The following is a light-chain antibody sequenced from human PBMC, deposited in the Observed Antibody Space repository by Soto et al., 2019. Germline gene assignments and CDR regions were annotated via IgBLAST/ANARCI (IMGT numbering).Light chain of an antibody. CDR2: RNN. V-gene: IGLV1-47*01. J-gene: IGLJ2*01. CDR3: ASWDDSLNGPL. CDR1: SSNLGSNY. Sequence: QSVLNQPPSASGTPGQRVTISCSGSSSNLGSNYVYWYQQLPGTAPRLLMYRNNQRPSGVPDRFSGSESDTSASLAISGLRSEDEADYYCASWDDSLNGPLFGGGTKLTVL.